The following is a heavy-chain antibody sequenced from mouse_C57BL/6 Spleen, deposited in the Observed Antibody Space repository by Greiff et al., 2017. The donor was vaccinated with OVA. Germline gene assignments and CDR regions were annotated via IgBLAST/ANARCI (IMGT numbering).Heavy chain of an antibody. Sequence: EVQRVESEGGLVQPGSSMKLSCTASGFTFSDYYMAWVRQVPEKGLEWVANINYDGSSTYYLDSLKSRFIISRDNAKNILYLQMSSLKSEDTATYYCARVLYYDYESWFAYWGQGTLVTVSA. V-gene: IGHV5-16*01. J-gene: IGHJ3*01. CDR1: GFTFSDYY. CDR3: ARVLYYDYESWFAY. CDR2: INYDGSST. D-gene: IGHD2-4*01.